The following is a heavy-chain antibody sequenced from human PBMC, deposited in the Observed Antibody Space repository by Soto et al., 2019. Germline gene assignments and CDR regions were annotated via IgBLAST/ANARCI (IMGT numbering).Heavy chain of an antibody. J-gene: IGHJ4*02. CDR3: AKRGSAAGDY. CDR2: ITGSGGNT. Sequence: EVQLLESGGGLVQPGGSLRLSCAASGFTFSNYAMNWVRQAPGKGLEWVSTITGSGGNTYYADSVKGRFTISRDNSKNTLFLQMNSLRVEDTAVYYCAKRGSAAGDYWGQGTLVTVSS. CDR1: GFTFSNYA. D-gene: IGHD6-13*01. V-gene: IGHV3-23*01.